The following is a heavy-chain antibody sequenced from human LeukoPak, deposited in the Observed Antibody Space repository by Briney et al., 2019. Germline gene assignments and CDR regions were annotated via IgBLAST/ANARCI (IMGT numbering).Heavy chain of an antibody. CDR2: IYYSGST. CDR3: ARLNSYGYYFDY. J-gene: IGHJ4*02. CDR1: GGSISTYY. D-gene: IGHD5-18*01. Sequence: ETLSLTCTVSGGSISTYYWSWIRQPPGKGLEWIGYIYYSGSTNYNPSLKSRVTISVDTSKNRFSLKLSSVTAADAAVYYCARLNSYGYYFDYWGQGTLVTVSS. V-gene: IGHV4-59*08.